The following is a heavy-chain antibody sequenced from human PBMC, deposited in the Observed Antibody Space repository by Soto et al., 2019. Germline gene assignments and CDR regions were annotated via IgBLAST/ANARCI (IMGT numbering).Heavy chain of an antibody. Sequence: QITLKESGPTLVKPTQTLTLTCTFSGLSLSTSGVGVAWIRQPPGTALEWLALIYWDDDKRYRQSLESRLTITKDTSKNQVVLTMTNMDSVDTATYYCAYLPCSGGSCYWFSFSGMDVWGQGTTVTVSS. D-gene: IGHD2-15*01. V-gene: IGHV2-5*02. CDR2: IYWDDDK. CDR3: AYLPCSGGSCYWFSFSGMDV. J-gene: IGHJ6*02. CDR1: GLSLSTSGVG.